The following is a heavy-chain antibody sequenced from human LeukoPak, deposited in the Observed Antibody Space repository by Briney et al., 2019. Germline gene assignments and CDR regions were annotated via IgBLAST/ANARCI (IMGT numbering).Heavy chain of an antibody. J-gene: IGHJ5*02. V-gene: IGHV4-30-4*01. D-gene: IGHD4-23*01. CDR1: GGSISSGDYY. Sequence: KTSQTLSLTCTVSGGSISSGDYYWSWIRQPPGKGLEWIGYIYYSGSTYYNPSLKSRVTISVDTSKNQFSLKLSSVTAADTAVYYCARHFFYGGNGDWFDPWGQGTLVTVSS. CDR3: ARHFFYGGNGDWFDP. CDR2: IYYSGST.